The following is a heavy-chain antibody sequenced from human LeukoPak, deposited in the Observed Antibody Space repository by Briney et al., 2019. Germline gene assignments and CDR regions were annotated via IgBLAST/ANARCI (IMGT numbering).Heavy chain of an antibody. CDR1: GFTFSSYG. Sequence: PGGSLRLSCAASGFTFSSYGMNWGRQAPGKGLEWVSSISSSISYIYYADSVKGRFTISRDNAKNSLYLQMNSLRAEDTAVYYCARDAPYSSSWYRAFDIWGQGTMVTVSS. CDR2: ISSSISYI. J-gene: IGHJ3*02. D-gene: IGHD6-13*01. CDR3: ARDAPYSSSWYRAFDI. V-gene: IGHV3-21*01.